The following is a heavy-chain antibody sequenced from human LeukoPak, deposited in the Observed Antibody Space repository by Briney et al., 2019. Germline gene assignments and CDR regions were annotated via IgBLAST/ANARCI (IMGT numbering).Heavy chain of an antibody. J-gene: IGHJ4*02. CDR1: GASISSYY. Sequence: SETLSLTCTVSGASISSYYWSWIRQPPGKGLEWIGYIYYSGSTHYNPSLKSRVTISVDTSKNQFSLELSSVTAADTAVYYCASGPYPAAGTDHQFDYWGQGTLATVSS. CDR3: ASGPYPAAGTDHQFDY. D-gene: IGHD6-13*01. CDR2: IYYSGST. V-gene: IGHV4-59*01.